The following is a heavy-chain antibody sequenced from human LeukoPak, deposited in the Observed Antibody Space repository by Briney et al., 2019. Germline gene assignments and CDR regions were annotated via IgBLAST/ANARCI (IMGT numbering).Heavy chain of an antibody. D-gene: IGHD3-22*01. CDR1: GYTFTGYG. J-gene: IGHJ6*03. V-gene: IGHV1-18*01. Sequence: ASVKVSCKASGYTFTGYGISWVRQAPGQGLEWIGWISAYNGNTNYAQKLQGRVTMTTDTSTSTAYMELRSLRSDDTAVYYCARGVPYDSSGSYYCYYYYMDVWGKGTTVTVSS. CDR2: ISAYNGNT. CDR3: ARGVPYDSSGSYYCYYYYMDV.